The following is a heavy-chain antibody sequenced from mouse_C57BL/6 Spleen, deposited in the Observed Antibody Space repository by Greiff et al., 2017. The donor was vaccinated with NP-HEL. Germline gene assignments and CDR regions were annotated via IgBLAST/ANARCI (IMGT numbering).Heavy chain of an antibody. CDR2: IDPANGNT. J-gene: IGHJ4*01. CDR1: GFNIKNTY. V-gene: IGHV14-3*01. CDR3: AREGLYECDGDYYAMDY. D-gene: IGHD2-4*01. Sequence: EVQLQQSVAELVRPGASVKLSCTASGFNIKNTYMHWVKQRPEQGLEWIGRIDPANGNTKYAPKFQGKATITADTSSNTAYRQLSSLTSEDTAIYSCAREGLYECDGDYYAMDYWGQGTSVTVSS.